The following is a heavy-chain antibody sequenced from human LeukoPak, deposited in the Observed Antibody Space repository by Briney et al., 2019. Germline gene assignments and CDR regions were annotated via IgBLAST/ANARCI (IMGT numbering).Heavy chain of an antibody. CDR2: IYSGGST. V-gene: IGHV3-66*01. D-gene: IGHD6-6*01. CDR3: ARDKGTSYLSSFDY. CDR1: GFTFSNAW. J-gene: IGHJ4*02. Sequence: PGGSLRLSCAASGFTFSNAWMSWVRQAPGKGLEWVSVIYSGGSTYYADSVKGRFTISRDNSKNTLYLQMNSLRAADTAVYYCARDKGTSYLSSFDYWGQGTLVTVSS.